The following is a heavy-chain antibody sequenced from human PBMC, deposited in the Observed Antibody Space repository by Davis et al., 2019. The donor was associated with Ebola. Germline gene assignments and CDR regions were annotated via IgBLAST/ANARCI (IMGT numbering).Heavy chain of an antibody. Sequence: GESLKISCAASGFIFRTYTMSWVRQAPGKGLEWVSGISGSGGSTYYTDSVKGRFTVSRDNSKNTLYLQMNSLRVEDTAVYYCARVRGMDVWGQGTTVTVSS. CDR3: ARVRGMDV. CDR2: ISGSGGST. V-gene: IGHV3-23*01. D-gene: IGHD2-21*01. CDR1: GFIFRTYT. J-gene: IGHJ6*02.